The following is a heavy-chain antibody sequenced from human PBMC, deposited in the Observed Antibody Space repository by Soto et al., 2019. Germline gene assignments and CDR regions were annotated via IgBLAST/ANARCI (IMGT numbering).Heavy chain of an antibody. J-gene: IGHJ6*02. D-gene: IGHD2-15*01. CDR3: AREACSGGTCYSSRLGLYYGVDV. CDR1: GGSISSDDYY. Sequence: PSETLSLTCSVSGGSISSDDYYWSWIRQPPGKGLEWIGYIFYSGTTYYNPSLKSRITISVDTSKNQFSLKLSSVTAADTAVYYCAREACSGGTCYSSRLGLYYGVDVWGQGTTVTVSS. CDR2: IFYSGTT. V-gene: IGHV4-30-4*01.